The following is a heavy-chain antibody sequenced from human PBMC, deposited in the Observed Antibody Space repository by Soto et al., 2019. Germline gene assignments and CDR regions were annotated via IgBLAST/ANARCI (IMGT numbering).Heavy chain of an antibody. V-gene: IGHV4-4*02. CDR1: GGSISSSNW. D-gene: IGHD5-12*01. CDR3: ATDFWYRGYGDY. CDR2: IYHSGST. J-gene: IGHJ4*02. Sequence: QVQLQESGPGLVKPSGTLSLTCAVSGGSISSSNWWSWVRQPPGKGLEWIGEIYHSGSTNYNPSHKSRVTISVDKAKNQFSLMLSSVTAADTAVYYCATDFWYRGYGDYWGQGTLGTVSS.